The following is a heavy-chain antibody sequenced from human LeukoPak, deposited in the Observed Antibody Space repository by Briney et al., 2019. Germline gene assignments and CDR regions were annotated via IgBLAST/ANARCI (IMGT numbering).Heavy chain of an antibody. Sequence: GGSLRLSCAASGFRFGAYAMSWVRQAPGKGLEWVSSISGNGGSTEYADSVKGRFTISRDNSKNTLYLQMNSLRAEDTAVYYCAPRVGIALDWGQGTLVTASS. V-gene: IGHV3-23*01. CDR2: ISGNGGST. CDR1: GFRFGAYA. J-gene: IGHJ4*02. D-gene: IGHD6-13*01. CDR3: APRVGIALD.